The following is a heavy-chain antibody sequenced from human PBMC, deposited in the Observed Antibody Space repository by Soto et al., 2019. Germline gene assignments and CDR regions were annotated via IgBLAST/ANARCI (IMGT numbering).Heavy chain of an antibody. D-gene: IGHD3-3*01. CDR1: GGSFSGYY. CDR3: ARGPYDFWSGYYMVFDY. J-gene: IGHJ4*02. V-gene: IGHV4-34*01. Sequence: SETLSLTCAVYGGSFSGYYWSWIRQPPGKGLEWIGEINHSGSTNYNPSLKSRVTISVDTSKNQFSLKLSSVTAADTAVYFFARGPYDFWSGYYMVFDYWGQGTLVTVSS. CDR2: INHSGST.